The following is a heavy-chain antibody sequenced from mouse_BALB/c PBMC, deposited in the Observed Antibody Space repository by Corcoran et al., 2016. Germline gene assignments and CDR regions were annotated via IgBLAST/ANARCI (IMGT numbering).Heavy chain of an antibody. CDR2: IHPYTGGT. CDR1: GYSFTGYT. CDR3: AKSNYGNYGDYYAMDY. D-gene: IGHD2-1*01. Sequence: EVQLQQSGPELVKPGASMKISCKASGYSFTGYTMNWVKQSHGKNLEWIGLIHPYTGGTSYNQKFKGKATLTVDTSSSTSYMELLSLTSEDSAYYYWAKSNYGNYGDYYAMDYWGQGTSVTVSA. J-gene: IGHJ4*01. V-gene: IGHV1-18*01.